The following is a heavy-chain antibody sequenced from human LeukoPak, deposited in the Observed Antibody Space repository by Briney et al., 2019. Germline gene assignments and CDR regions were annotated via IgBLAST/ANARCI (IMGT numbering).Heavy chain of an antibody. Sequence: SETLSLTCTVSGGSISSSSYYWGWIRQPPGKGLEWIGSIYYSGSTYYNPSLKSRVTISVDTSKNQFSLKLSSVTAADTAVYYCARAPLLRYFDWLLTDRRTRPKEYYFDYWGQGTLVTVSS. CDR1: GGSISSSSYY. CDR2: IYYSGST. J-gene: IGHJ4*02. V-gene: IGHV4-39*07. D-gene: IGHD3-9*01. CDR3: ARAPLLRYFDWLLTDRRTRPKEYYFDY.